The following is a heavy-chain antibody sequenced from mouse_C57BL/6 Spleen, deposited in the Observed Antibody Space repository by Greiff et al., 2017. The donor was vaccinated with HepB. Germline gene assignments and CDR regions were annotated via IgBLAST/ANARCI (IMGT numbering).Heavy chain of an antibody. J-gene: IGHJ2*01. Sequence: QVQLQQPGAELVRPGSSVKLSCKASGYTFTSYWMHWVKQRPRQGLEWIGNIDPSDSETHYNQKFKDKATLTVDKSSSTAYMQLSSLTSEDSAVYYCARITTVVDPFDYWGQGTTLTVSS. CDR3: ARITTVVDPFDY. D-gene: IGHD1-1*01. V-gene: IGHV1-52*01. CDR1: GYTFTSYW. CDR2: IDPSDSET.